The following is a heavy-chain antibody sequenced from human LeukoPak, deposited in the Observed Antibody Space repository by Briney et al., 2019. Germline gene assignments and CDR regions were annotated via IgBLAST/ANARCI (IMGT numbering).Heavy chain of an antibody. CDR1: GGSISSSSYY. Sequence: PSETLSLTCTVSGGSISSSSYYWGWIRQPPGKGLEWIGSIYYSGSTYYNPSLKSRVTISVDTSKNQFSLKLSSVTAADTAVYYCARTGTEEGWFDPWGQGTLVTVSS. CDR2: IYYSGST. CDR3: ARTGTEEGWFDP. J-gene: IGHJ5*02. D-gene: IGHD3-10*01. V-gene: IGHV4-39*01.